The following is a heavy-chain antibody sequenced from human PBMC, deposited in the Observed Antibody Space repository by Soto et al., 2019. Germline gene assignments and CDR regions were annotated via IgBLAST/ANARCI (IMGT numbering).Heavy chain of an antibody. CDR2: INPNSGGT. Sequence: GASVKVSCKASGYTFTGYYMHWVRQAPGQGLEWMGWINPNSGGTNYAQKFQGWVTMTRDTSISTAYMELSRLRSDDTAVYYCARGTLRRYSSSRLNWFDPWGQGTLVTVSS. D-gene: IGHD6-13*01. CDR1: GYTFTGYY. J-gene: IGHJ5*02. CDR3: ARGTLRRYSSSRLNWFDP. V-gene: IGHV1-2*04.